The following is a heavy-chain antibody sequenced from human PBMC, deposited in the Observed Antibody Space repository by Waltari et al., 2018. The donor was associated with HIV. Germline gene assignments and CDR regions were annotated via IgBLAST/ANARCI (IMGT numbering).Heavy chain of an antibody. V-gene: IGHV3-48*02. Sequence: EEQLVESGGGLVHPGGSLKLSCAASGFSFGDYAMNWVRQAPGNGIEWIAYISSSSFNIKYVDSVRGRFTISRDNTQNSLSLQMNNLIDEDTAKYFCARDTLNFFFGLDVWGHGTTVAVSS. J-gene: IGHJ6*02. CDR3: ARDTLNFFFGLDV. CDR2: ISSSSFNI. CDR1: GFSFGDYA.